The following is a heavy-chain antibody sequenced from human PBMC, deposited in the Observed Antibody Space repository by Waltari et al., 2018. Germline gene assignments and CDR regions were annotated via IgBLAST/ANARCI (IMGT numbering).Heavy chain of an antibody. J-gene: IGHJ4*02. CDR2: IYHSGST. CDR1: GYSISSGYY. Sequence: QVQLQESGPGLVKPSETLSLTCAVSGYSISSGYYWGWLRQPPGKGLEWIGSIYHSGSTYYNPSLKSRVTISVDTSKNQFSLKLSSVTAADTAVYYCARLTPEQQLLDYWGQGTLVTVSS. D-gene: IGHD6-13*01. V-gene: IGHV4-38-2*01. CDR3: ARLTPEQQLLDY.